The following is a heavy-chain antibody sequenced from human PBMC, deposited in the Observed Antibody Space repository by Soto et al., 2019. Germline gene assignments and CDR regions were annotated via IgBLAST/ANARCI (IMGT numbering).Heavy chain of an antibody. V-gene: IGHV4-39*01. Sequence: SETLSLTCTVSGGSISSSSYYWGWIRQPPGKGLEWIGSIYYSGSTYYNPSLKSRVTISVDTSKSQFSLKLSSVTAADTAVYYCARIGDGDYVPGKSYYYYYMDVWGKGTTVTVS. CDR3: ARIGDGDYVPGKSYYYYYMDV. CDR2: IYYSGST. D-gene: IGHD4-17*01. CDR1: GGSISSSSYY. J-gene: IGHJ6*03.